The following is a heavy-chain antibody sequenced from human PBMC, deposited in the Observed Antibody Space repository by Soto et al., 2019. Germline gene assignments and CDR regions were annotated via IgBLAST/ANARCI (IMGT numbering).Heavy chain of an antibody. J-gene: IGHJ4*02. Sequence: PSATLSLPCAVYGGSLSGYYWTGVRRTPVKVLEWIGEINPGGITYCNPTLKSRITISVDTSKNHFSLKMHSVTAADTAVYYCARLGHYYQSSGHLNYWAPGTLLTVTS. CDR3: ARLGHYYQSSGHLNY. CDR2: INPGGIT. CDR1: GGSLSGYY. V-gene: IGHV4-34*01. D-gene: IGHD3-22*01.